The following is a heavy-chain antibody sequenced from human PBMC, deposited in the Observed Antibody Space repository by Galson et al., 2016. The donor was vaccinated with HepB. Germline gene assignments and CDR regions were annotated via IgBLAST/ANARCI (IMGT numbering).Heavy chain of an antibody. J-gene: IGHJ6*02. D-gene: IGHD5-12*01. Sequence: SLRLSCAASGFSFTNYNMNWVRQAPGKGLEWVSSISGSSSYIQYADSVKGRFTISRDNAKNSLYLQMNSLRADDTAVYYCARDKGTYSAYDYSRYYYGMDVWGQGTTVTVSS. CDR1: GFSFTNYN. CDR2: ISGSSSYI. CDR3: ARDKGTYSAYDYSRYYYGMDV. V-gene: IGHV3-21*01.